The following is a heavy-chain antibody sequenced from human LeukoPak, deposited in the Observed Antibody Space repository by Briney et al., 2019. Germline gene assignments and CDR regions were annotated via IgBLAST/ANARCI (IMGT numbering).Heavy chain of an antibody. CDR3: ARDNWNYLVNWFDP. V-gene: IGHV1-69*05. D-gene: IGHD1-7*01. J-gene: IGHJ5*02. Sequence: SVKVSCKASGGTFSSYAISWVRQASGQGLEWMGGIIPIFGTANYAQKFQGRVTITTDESTSTAYMELSSLRSEDTAVYYCARDNWNYLVNWFDPWVQGTLVTVSS. CDR2: IIPIFGTA. CDR1: GGTFSSYA.